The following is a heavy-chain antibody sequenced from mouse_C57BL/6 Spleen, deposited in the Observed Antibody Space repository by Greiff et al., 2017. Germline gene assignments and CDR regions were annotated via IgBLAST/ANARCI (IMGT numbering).Heavy chain of an antibody. CDR2: ISDGGSYT. CDR1: GFTFSSYA. Sequence: EVKLVESGGGLVKPGGSLKLSCAASGFTFSSYAMSWVRQTPEKRLEWVATISDGGSYTYYPDNVKGRFTISRDHAKNNLYLQMSHLKSEDTAMYYCAREDGNYYFDYWGQGTTLTVSS. J-gene: IGHJ2*01. V-gene: IGHV5-4*01. D-gene: IGHD2-1*01. CDR3: AREDGNYYFDY.